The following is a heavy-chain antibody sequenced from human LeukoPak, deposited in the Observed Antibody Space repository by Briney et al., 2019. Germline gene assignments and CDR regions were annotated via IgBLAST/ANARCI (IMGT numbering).Heavy chain of an antibody. CDR2: IQYDGTNK. J-gene: IGHJ3*02. Sequence: GGSLRLSCAASGFTFSTYGMHWVRQAPGKGLEWVTFIQYDGTNKYYADSVKGRFTISRDNSKNTLYLHMNSLRAEDTAVYYCARPGPDAFDIWGQGTMVTVSS. CDR1: GFTFSTYG. CDR3: ARPGPDAFDI. V-gene: IGHV3-30*12.